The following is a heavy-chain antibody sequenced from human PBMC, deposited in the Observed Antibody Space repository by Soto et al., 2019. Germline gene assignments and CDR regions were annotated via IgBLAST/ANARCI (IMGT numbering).Heavy chain of an antibody. V-gene: IGHV4-4*02. D-gene: IGHD3-22*01. CDR3: ARDLREDYYDSSEGSYYYGMDV. Sequence: PSETLSLTCAVSGGSISSSNWWSWVRQPPGKGLEWIGEIYHSGSTNYNPSLKSRVTISVDKSKNQFSLKLSSVTAADTAVYYCARDLREDYYDSSEGSYYYGMDVWGQGTTVTVSS. J-gene: IGHJ6*02. CDR1: GGSISSSNW. CDR2: IYHSGST.